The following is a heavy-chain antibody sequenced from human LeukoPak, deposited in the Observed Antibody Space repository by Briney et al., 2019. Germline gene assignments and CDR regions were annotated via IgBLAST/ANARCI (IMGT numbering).Heavy chain of an antibody. CDR2: IYHSGGT. CDR1: GYSISSGYY. Sequence: SETLSLTCAVSGYSISSGYYWGWIRQPPGKGLEWIGSIYHSGGTYYNPCLKRRVTISVDTSRNQFSLKLSSVTAAYTAVYYCAKSTWIKYMDVWGKGTTVTVSS. J-gene: IGHJ6*03. D-gene: IGHD5-12*01. V-gene: IGHV4-38-2*01. CDR3: AKSTWIKYMDV.